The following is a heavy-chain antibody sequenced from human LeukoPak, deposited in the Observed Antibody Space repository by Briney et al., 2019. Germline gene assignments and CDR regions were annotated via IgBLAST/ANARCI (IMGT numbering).Heavy chain of an antibody. CDR3: ARLGSSWFDP. CDR1: GGSISSYY. Sequence: TSETLSLTCTVSGGSISSYYWGWIRQPPGKGLEWIGTIYYSGSTYYNPSLNSRVTMSVDTSKNQFSLKLSSVTAPDTAVYYCARLGSSWFDPWGQGTLVTVSS. J-gene: IGHJ5*02. D-gene: IGHD6-13*01. CDR2: IYYSGST. V-gene: IGHV4-39*01.